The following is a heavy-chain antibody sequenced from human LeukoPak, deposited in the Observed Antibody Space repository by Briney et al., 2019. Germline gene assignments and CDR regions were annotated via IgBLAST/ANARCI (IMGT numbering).Heavy chain of an antibody. D-gene: IGHD3-3*01. J-gene: IGHJ4*02. Sequence: KPSETLSLTCTVSGGSISSSSYYWGWLRQPPGKGLEWIGSIYYSGSTYYNPSLKSRVTISVDTSKNQFSLKLSSVTAADTAVYYCANRYYDFWSGYYGYYFDYWGQGTLVTVSS. V-gene: IGHV4-39*07. CDR1: GGSISSSSYY. CDR2: IYYSGST. CDR3: ANRYYDFWSGYYGYYFDY.